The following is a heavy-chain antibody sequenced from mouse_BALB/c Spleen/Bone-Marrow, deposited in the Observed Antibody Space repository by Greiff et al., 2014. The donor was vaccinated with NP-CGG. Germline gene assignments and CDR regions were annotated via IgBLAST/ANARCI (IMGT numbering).Heavy chain of an antibody. CDR2: IDPENGDT. Sequence: EVKLQESGAELMRSGASVKLSCTASGFNIKDYYMHWAKQRPEQGLEWIGRIDPENGDTEYAPKFQGKATIPADTSSNTAYLQLSSLTPEDTDVYYCNARGDYDFDYFDYWGQGTTLTVSS. V-gene: IGHV14-4*02. CDR1: GFNIKDYY. J-gene: IGHJ2*01. CDR3: NARGDYDFDYFDY. D-gene: IGHD2-4*01.